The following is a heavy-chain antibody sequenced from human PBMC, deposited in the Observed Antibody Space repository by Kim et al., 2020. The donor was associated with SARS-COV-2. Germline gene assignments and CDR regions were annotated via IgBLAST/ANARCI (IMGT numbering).Heavy chain of an antibody. D-gene: IGHD3-22*01. CDR1: GGSFSGYY. V-gene: IGHV4-34*01. J-gene: IGHJ6*02. CDR3: ARIPYYYDSPGGDV. Sequence: SETLSLTCAVYGGSFSGYYWSWIRQPPGKGLEWIGEINHSGSTNYNPSLKSRVTISVDTSKNQFSLKLSSVTAADTAVYYCARIPYYYDSPGGDVWGQGTTVTVSS. CDR2: INHSGST.